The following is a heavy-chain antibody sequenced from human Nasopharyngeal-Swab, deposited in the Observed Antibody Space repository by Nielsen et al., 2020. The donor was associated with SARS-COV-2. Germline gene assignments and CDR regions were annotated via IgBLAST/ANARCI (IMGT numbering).Heavy chain of an antibody. CDR3: AKLPYYYDSSGTDY. D-gene: IGHD3-22*01. J-gene: IGHJ4*02. CDR1: GFTFDDYA. CDR2: ISWNSGSI. V-gene: IGHV3-9*01. Sequence: SLKISCAAPGFTFDDYAMHWVRQAPGKGLEWVSGISWNSGSIGYADSVKGRFTISRDNAKNSLYLQMNSLRAEDTALYYCAKLPYYYDSSGTDYWGQGTLVTVSS.